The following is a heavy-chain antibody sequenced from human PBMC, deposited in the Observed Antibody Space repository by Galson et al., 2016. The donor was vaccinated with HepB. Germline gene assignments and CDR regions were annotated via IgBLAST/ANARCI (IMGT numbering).Heavy chain of an antibody. Sequence: SLRLSCAASGFTFSSYAMSWVRQAPGKGLEWVSAISGSGTTTHYVDSVKGRFTISRDNSKNTLYLQMNSLRAEDTAVYYCAKRLTTVAGYSFDYWGQGTLVTVSS. CDR2: ISGSGTTT. V-gene: IGHV3-23*01. CDR3: AKRLTTVAGYSFDY. J-gene: IGHJ4*02. CDR1: GFTFSSYA. D-gene: IGHD6-19*01.